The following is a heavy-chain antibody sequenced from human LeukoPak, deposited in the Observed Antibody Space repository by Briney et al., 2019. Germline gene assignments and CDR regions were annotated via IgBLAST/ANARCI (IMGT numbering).Heavy chain of an antibody. CDR3: ARVHSSGWYFDY. CDR2: INPNSGGT. J-gene: IGHJ4*02. Sequence: EASVKVSCKASGYTFTGYYMHSVRQAPGQGLEWMGWINPNSGGTNYAQKFQGRVTMTRDTSISTAYMELSRLRSDDTAVYYCARVHSSGWYFDYWGQGTLVTVSS. CDR1: GYTFTGYY. V-gene: IGHV1-2*02. D-gene: IGHD6-19*01.